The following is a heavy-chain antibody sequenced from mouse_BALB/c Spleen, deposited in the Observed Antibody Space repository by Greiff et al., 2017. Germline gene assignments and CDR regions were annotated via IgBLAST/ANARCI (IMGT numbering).Heavy chain of an antibody. D-gene: IGHD2-1*01. CDR3: AREPGNSYAMDY. V-gene: IGHV2-9*02. J-gene: IGHJ4*01. CDR1: GFSLTSYG. Sequence: QVQLKESGPGLLAPSQSLSITCTVPGFSLTSYGEHWVRQPPGKGLEWLGVIWAGGSTNYNSALMSRLSISKDNSKSQVFLKMNSLQTDDTAMYYCAREPGNSYAMDYWGQGTSVTVSS. CDR2: IWAGGST.